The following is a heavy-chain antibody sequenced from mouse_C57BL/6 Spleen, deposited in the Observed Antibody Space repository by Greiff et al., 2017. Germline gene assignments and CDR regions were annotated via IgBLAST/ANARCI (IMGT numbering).Heavy chain of an antibody. CDR1: GFTFSSYA. D-gene: IGHD1-1*01. J-gene: IGHJ2*01. V-gene: IGHV5-9-1*02. Sequence: EVMLVESGEGLVKPGGSLKLSCAASGFTFSSYAMSWVRQTPEKRLEWVAYISSGGDYIYYADTVKGRFTISRDTARNTLYLQMSSLKSEDTAMYYCTRDGSSYNFDYGGQGTTLTVSS. CDR2: ISSGGDYI. CDR3: TRDGSSYNFDY.